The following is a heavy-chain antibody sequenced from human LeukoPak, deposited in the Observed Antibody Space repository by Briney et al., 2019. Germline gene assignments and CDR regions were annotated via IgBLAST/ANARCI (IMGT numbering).Heavy chain of an antibody. D-gene: IGHD3/OR15-3a*01. CDR2: ISYDGSNK. Sequence: PGRSLRHSCAASGYTFSSYAMHWVRPAPGKGLEWVAVISYDGSNKYYADSVKGRFTISRDNSKNTLYLQMNSLRAEDTAVYYCARERRDWCPGATDYWGQGTLVTVSS. V-gene: IGHV3-30-3*01. CDR1: GYTFSSYA. J-gene: IGHJ4*02. CDR3: ARERRDWCPGATDY.